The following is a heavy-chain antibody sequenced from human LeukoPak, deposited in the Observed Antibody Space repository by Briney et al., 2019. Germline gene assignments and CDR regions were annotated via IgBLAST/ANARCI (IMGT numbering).Heavy chain of an antibody. Sequence: PSETLSLTCTVSGGSISSGGYYWSWIRQPPGKGLEWIGYIYHSGSTYYNPSLKSRVTISVDRSKNQFSLKLSSVTAADTAVYYCAKDPAQPRFLEWLLYEDQGYWGQGTLVTVSS. CDR1: GGSISSGGYY. CDR2: IYHSGST. V-gene: IGHV4-30-2*01. D-gene: IGHD3-3*01. CDR3: AKDPAQPRFLEWLLYEDQGY. J-gene: IGHJ4*02.